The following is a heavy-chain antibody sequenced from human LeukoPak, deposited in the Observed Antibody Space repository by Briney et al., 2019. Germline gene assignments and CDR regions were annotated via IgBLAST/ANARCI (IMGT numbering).Heavy chain of an antibody. V-gene: IGHV3-23*01. D-gene: IGHD4-17*01. CDR3: AKDDYGDFLFDY. J-gene: IGHJ4*02. CDR1: GFTFSIYA. CDR2: IGGGGGST. Sequence: AALRLSCAASGFTFSIYALTWVRQAPGKGLEWVSSIGGGGGSTYYADSVKGRFTISRDNSKNTVYLQMNSLRAEDTAVYYCAKDDYGDFLFDYWGQGTLVTVSS.